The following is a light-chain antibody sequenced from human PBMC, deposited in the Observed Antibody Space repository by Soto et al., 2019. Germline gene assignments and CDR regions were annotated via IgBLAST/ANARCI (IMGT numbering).Light chain of an antibody. J-gene: IGKJ2*01. Sequence: EIVMTQSPATLSVSPGERATLSCRASQSVSSNLAWYQQKPGQAPRLLIYGASTRATGIPARFSGSGSGTEFTLTISSLQSEYFAVYYCQQGDTFGQGTKLEIK. V-gene: IGKV3-15*01. CDR2: GAS. CDR3: QQGDT. CDR1: QSVSSN.